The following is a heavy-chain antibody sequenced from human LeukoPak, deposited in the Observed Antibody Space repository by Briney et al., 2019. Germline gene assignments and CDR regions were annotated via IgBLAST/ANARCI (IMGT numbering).Heavy chain of an antibody. CDR3: ARDNDCDSSNYYRPFDY. Sequence: SETLSLTCTVSGGSISSGGYYWIWIRQHPGEGLEWIRYIYYSGSTYYNPSLKSRAIISVNISNNQFSQKLSSVTAADTAVYYCARDNDCDSSNYYRPFDYWGQGILVTVSS. CDR1: GGSISSGGYY. D-gene: IGHD3-22*01. V-gene: IGHV4-31*03. CDR2: IYYSGST. J-gene: IGHJ4*02.